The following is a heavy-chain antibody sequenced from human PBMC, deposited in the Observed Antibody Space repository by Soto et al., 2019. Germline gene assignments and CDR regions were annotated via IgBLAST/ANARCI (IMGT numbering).Heavy chain of an antibody. Sequence: QLVQSGSEVKKPGSSVKVSCQASGGTFSGYVVTWVRQAPGPGLEWMGGFVTLFGTTNYAQRFSGRITITAEESTSTAYMELRTLRSDDTAVYDCATHGLGVSSPPYFDNWGQGTLVTVSS. V-gene: IGHV1-69*01. CDR3: ATHGLGVSSPPYFDN. CDR2: FVTLFGTT. J-gene: IGHJ4*02. CDR1: GGTFSGYV. D-gene: IGHD3-16*01.